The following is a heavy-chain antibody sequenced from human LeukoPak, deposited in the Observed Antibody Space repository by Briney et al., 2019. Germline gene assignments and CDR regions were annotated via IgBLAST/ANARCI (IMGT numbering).Heavy chain of an antibody. CDR1: GYSFSSYW. CDR2: ICPGDSDT. Sequence: GESLKISCKGSGYSFSSYWIGWVRQMPGKGLEWMGIICPGDSDTRYSPSFQGQVTISADKSISTAYLQWSSLKASDTAMYYCARQSRDDYKFFDPRGQGTLVTVSS. CDR3: ARQSRDDYKFFDP. V-gene: IGHV5-51*01. D-gene: IGHD5-24*01. J-gene: IGHJ5*02.